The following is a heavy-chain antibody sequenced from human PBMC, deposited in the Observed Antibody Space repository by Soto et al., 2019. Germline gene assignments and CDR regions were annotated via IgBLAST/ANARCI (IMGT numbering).Heavy chain of an antibody. Sequence: GASLRVTCAASGVIFSGHPMHWVRQATGKGLEWVAVTSYDGNNKYYADSVKGRFTISRDNSKNTLYLQMSSLRPEDTAVYFCPRDSVDYGVDYCGQRTLVTVS. CDR1: GVIFSGHP. D-gene: IGHD4-17*01. CDR3: PRDSVDYGVDY. V-gene: IGHV3-30-3*01. J-gene: IGHJ4*02. CDR2: TSYDGNNK.